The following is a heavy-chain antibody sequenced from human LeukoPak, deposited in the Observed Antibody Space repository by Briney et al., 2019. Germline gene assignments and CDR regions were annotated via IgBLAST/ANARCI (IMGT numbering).Heavy chain of an antibody. CDR1: GDSVSINSAA. Sequence: SQTLSLTCAISGDSVSINSAAWNWIRQPPSRGLEWLGRTYQRSKWYNDHAVSVKSRITINPDISKNQFSLQLNSVTPEDTAVYYCARSPSPYSSGWYFDYWGQGTLVTVSS. D-gene: IGHD6-19*01. V-gene: IGHV6-1*01. CDR3: ARSPSPYSSGWYFDY. J-gene: IGHJ4*02. CDR2: TYQRSKWYN.